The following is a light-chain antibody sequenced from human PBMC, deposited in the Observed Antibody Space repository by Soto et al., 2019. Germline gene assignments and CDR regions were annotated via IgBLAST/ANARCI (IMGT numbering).Light chain of an antibody. CDR2: DAS. CDR1: QSVSIY. V-gene: IGKV3-11*01. Sequence: EIVLAQSPATLSLSPGERATLSCRASQSVSIYLAWYQQKPGQAPRLLIYDASNRATGIPARFSGSGSGTDFTLTISRLEPEDFAVYYCQQYGRSPFTFGPGTKVDIK. CDR3: QQYGRSPFT. J-gene: IGKJ3*01.